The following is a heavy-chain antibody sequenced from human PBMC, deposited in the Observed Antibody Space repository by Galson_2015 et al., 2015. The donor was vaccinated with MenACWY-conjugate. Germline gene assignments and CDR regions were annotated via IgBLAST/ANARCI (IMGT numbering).Heavy chain of an antibody. V-gene: IGHV4-59*08. Sequence: ETLSLTCTVSGGSISSYYWSWIRQPPGKGLEWIGYIYYSGSTNYNPSLKSRVTISVDTSKNQFSLKLSSVTAADTAVYYCARLEAFELYSSGSLYYYGMDVWGQGTTVTVSS. D-gene: IGHD6-25*01. CDR1: GGSISSYY. CDR2: IYYSGST. J-gene: IGHJ6*02. CDR3: ARLEAFELYSSGSLYYYGMDV.